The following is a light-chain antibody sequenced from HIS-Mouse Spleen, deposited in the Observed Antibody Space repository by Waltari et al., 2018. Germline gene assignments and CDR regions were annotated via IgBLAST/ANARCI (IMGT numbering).Light chain of an antibody. V-gene: IGKV3-11*01. CDR1: QSVSSY. CDR2: DAS. Sequence: EIVLTQSPATLPLSPGERATLPCRASQSVSSYLAWYQQKPGQAPRLLIYDASNRATGIPARFSGSGSGTDFTLTISSLEPEDFAVYYCQQRSNWPITFGQGTRLEIK. CDR3: QQRSNWPIT. J-gene: IGKJ5*01.